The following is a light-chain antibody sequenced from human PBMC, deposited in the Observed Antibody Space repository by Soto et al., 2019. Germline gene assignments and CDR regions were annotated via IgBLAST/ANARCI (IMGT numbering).Light chain of an antibody. CDR2: KAS. CDR3: QQCNSYPPT. V-gene: IGKV1-5*03. J-gene: IGKJ1*01. Sequence: DIQMTQSPSTLSASVGDRVTSTCRASQSISSWLAWYQQKPGKAPKVLIYKASNLQSGVPARFSGSGSGTDFTLTISSLQPDDFATYYCQQCNSYPPTFGQGTTVDIQ. CDR1: QSISSW.